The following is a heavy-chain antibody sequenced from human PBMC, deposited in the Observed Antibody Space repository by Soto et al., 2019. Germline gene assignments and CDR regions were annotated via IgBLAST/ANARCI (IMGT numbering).Heavy chain of an antibody. CDR2: ISGSGGST. D-gene: IGHD1-26*01. CDR3: AKLPTYSGSYPTRFDY. J-gene: IGHJ4*02. V-gene: IGHV3-23*01. Sequence: GGSLRLSCAASGFTFSSYAMSWVRQAPGKGLEWVSAISGSGGSTYYADSVKGRFTISRDNSKNPLYLQMNSLRAEDTAVYYCAKLPTYSGSYPTRFDYWGQGTLVTVSS. CDR1: GFTFSSYA.